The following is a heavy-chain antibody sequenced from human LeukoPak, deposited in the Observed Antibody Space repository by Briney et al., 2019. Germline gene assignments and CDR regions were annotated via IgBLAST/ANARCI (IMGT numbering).Heavy chain of an antibody. CDR3: ARQLSPAVFDY. J-gene: IGHJ4*02. D-gene: IGHD6-25*01. CDR2: IYYSGST. V-gene: IGHV4-39*01. CDR1: GXSISSSPYY. Sequence: SETLSLTCTVSGXSISSSPYYWGWIRQPPGKGLEWIGSIYYSGSTYYNPSLKSRVTISVDTSKNQFSLKLSSVTAADTAVYYCARQLSPAVFDYWGQGTLVIVSS.